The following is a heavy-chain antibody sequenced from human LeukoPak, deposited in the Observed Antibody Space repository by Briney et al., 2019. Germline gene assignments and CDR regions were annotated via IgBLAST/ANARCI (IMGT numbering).Heavy chain of an antibody. V-gene: IGHV6-1*01. CDR2: TYYRSKWSN. J-gene: IGHJ4*02. D-gene: IGHD3-16*01. CDR3: VRSRGGDFDH. CDR1: GDSVSSNSAA. Sequence: HSQTLSLTCAISGDSVSSNSAAWNWIRQSPSRGLEWLGRTYYRSKWSNDYAVSVRSRITINPDTSKNQFSLQLNSVTPADAAVYYCVRSRGGDFDHWGQGTLVTVCS.